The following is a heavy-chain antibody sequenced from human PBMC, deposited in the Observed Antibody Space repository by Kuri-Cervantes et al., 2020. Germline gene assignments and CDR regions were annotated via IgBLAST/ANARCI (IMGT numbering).Heavy chain of an antibody. Sequence: SETLSLSCAVSGYSISSGYYWGWIRQPPGKGLEWIGSIYHSGSTYYNPSLKSRVTISVDTSKNQFSLKLTSVTAADTARYYCARADPDCSSASCYLPSGRHYYYYYMDVWGKGTTVTVSS. CDR3: ARADPDCSSASCYLPSGRHYYYYYMDV. V-gene: IGHV4-38-2*01. CDR1: GYSISSGYY. CDR2: IYHSGST. D-gene: IGHD2-2*01. J-gene: IGHJ6*03.